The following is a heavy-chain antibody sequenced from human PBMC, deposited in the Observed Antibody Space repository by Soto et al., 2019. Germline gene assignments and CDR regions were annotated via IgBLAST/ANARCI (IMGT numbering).Heavy chain of an antibody. Sequence: SVKVSCKASGGTFSSYAISWVRQAPGQGLEWMGGIIPIFGTANYAQKFQGRVTITADESTSTAYMELSSLRSEDTAVYYCARGGRPLYYYDSSRYYPILFYWGQGTLVTVSS. CDR3: ARGGRPLYYYDSSRYYPILFY. D-gene: IGHD3-22*01. J-gene: IGHJ4*02. CDR1: GGTFSSYA. V-gene: IGHV1-69*13. CDR2: IIPIFGTA.